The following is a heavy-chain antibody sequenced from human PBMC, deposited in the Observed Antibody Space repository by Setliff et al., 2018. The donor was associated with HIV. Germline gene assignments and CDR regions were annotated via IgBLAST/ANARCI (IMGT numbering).Heavy chain of an antibody. J-gene: IGHJ4*02. CDR3: ARSRPYNSALDY. Sequence: GGSLRLSCEASGFTVSSSYMAWVRQAPGKGLAWVSTIYSDGSTYHRDSVEGRFTLSRDNSKNTVYLQVGSLRPDDTAMYYCARSRPYNSALDYWGQGTLVTVSS. D-gene: IGHD6-25*01. V-gene: IGHV3-66*02. CDR2: IYSDGST. CDR1: GFTVSSSY.